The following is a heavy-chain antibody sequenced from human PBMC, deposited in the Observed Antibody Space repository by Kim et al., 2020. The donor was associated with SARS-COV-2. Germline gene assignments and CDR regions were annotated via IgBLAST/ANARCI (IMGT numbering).Heavy chain of an antibody. J-gene: IGHJ4*02. V-gene: IGHV4-30-4*01. CDR1: GGSISSGDYY. CDR3: ARAGDGYAHLADY. D-gene: IGHD5-12*01. CDR2: IYYSGST. Sequence: SETLSLTCTVSGGSISSGDYYWSWIRQPPGKGLEWIGYIYYSGSTYYNPSLKSRVTISVDTSKNQFSLKLSSVTAADTAVYYCARAGDGYAHLADYWGQGTLVTVSS.